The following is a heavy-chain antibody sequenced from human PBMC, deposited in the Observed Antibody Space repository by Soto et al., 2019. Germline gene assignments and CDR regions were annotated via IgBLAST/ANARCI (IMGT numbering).Heavy chain of an antibody. D-gene: IGHD5-18*01. CDR1: GFTVTSDH. CDR2: IYSGGDT. V-gene: IGHV3-53*04. CDR3: ARGRGHSYGGAFDI. J-gene: IGHJ3*02. Sequence: EVQLVESGGGLVQPGGSLRLSCAASGFTVTSDHMNWVRQAPGKGLEWVSVIYSGGDTYYVDSVKDRFTIARHNSKNTLYLEMNSLRAEDTAVYYCARGRGHSYGGAFDIWGQGTMVTVSS.